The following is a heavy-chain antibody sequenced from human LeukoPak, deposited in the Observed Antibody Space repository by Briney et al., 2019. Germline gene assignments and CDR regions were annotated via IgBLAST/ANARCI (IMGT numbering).Heavy chain of an antibody. V-gene: IGHV4-59*01. Sequence: PSETLSLTCTVSGGSISIYYWSWIRQPPGKGLEWIGYIYYSGSTNYNPSLKSRVTISVDTSKNQFSLKLSSVTAADTAVYYCARDFDYWGQGTLVTVSS. CDR3: ARDFDY. CDR2: IYYSGST. CDR1: GGSISIYY. J-gene: IGHJ4*02.